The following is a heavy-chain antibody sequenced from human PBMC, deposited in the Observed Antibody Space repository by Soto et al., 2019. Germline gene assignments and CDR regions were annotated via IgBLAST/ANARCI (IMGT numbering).Heavy chain of an antibody. CDR2: IYSGGST. Sequence: EVQLVESGGGLIQPGGSLRLSCAASGFTVSSNYMSWVRQAPGKGLEWVSVIYSGGSTYYADSVKGRFTISRDNSKNTRYRQRNSLSAVDTAVYYCAREYSFGYYVHYGMDVWGHGTTVTVSS. D-gene: IGHD5-18*01. V-gene: IGHV3-53*01. J-gene: IGHJ6*02. CDR1: GFTVSSNY. CDR3: AREYSFGYYVHYGMDV.